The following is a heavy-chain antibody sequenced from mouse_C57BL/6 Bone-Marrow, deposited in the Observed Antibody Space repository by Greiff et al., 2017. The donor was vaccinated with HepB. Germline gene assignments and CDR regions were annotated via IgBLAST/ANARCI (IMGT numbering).Heavy chain of an antibody. V-gene: IGHV1-50*01. Sequence: QVQLQQPGAEFVKPGASVKLSCKASGYTFTSYWMQWVKQRPGQGLEWIGEIDPSDSYINYNQKFKGKATLTVDTSSSTAYMQHSSLTSENSAVYFCAVYGNYDYWGQGTTLTVSS. CDR2: IDPSDSYI. CDR1: GYTFTSYW. D-gene: IGHD2-1*01. J-gene: IGHJ2*01. CDR3: AVYGNYDY.